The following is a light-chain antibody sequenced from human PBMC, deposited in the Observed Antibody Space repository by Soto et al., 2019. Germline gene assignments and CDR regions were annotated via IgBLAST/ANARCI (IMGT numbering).Light chain of an antibody. CDR3: QPYRPYSYS. V-gene: IGKV1-5*03. CDR1: QRTTGW. Sequence: DIQMTQSPSTLSASIGDRVTITCLASQRTTGWLAWYQQKPGKAPKLLIYGTSSLETGVPSRFSGSVSGTECTLAITYLQPDDFATYYCQPYRPYSYSFGQGTRLELK. J-gene: IGKJ2*03. CDR2: GTS.